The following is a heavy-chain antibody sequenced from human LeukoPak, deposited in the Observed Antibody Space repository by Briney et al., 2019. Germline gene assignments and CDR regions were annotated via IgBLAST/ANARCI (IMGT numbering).Heavy chain of an antibody. CDR3: ARSYGDVVLFDY. V-gene: IGHV4-38-2*02. D-gene: IGHD2-8*01. CDR2: IYHSGST. J-gene: IGHJ4*02. Sequence: SETLSLTCTVSGYSINSGYYWGWIRQPPGKGLEWIGSIYHSGSTYYKPSLKSRVTISVDTSKNQFSLKLSSVTAADTAVYYCARSYGDVVLFDYWGQGTLVTVSS. CDR1: GYSINSGYY.